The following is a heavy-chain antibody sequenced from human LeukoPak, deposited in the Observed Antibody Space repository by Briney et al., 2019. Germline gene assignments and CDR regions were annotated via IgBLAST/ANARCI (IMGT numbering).Heavy chain of an antibody. CDR3: TRVSYGSGRSFDY. CDR2: IRSKAYGGTT. Sequence: GGSLRLSCTASGFTFGDYAMSWVRQAPGKGLEWVGFIRSKAYGGTTEYAASVKGRFTISRDDSKSIAYLQMNSLKTEDTAVYYCTRVSYGSGRSFDYWGQGTLVTVSS. V-gene: IGHV3-49*04. D-gene: IGHD3-10*01. J-gene: IGHJ4*02. CDR1: GFTFGDYA.